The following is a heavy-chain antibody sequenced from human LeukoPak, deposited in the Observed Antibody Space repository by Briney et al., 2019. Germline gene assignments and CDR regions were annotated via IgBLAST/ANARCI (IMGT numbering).Heavy chain of an antibody. Sequence: PGGSLRLSCAASGFTFSSYAMSWVRQAPGKGLEWVSAISGSGGSTYYADSVKGRFTISRDNSKNTLYLQMNSLRAEDTAVYYCAKDLRYSSSWYYFDYWGQGTLVTVSS. V-gene: IGHV3-23*01. CDR2: ISGSGGST. D-gene: IGHD6-13*01. J-gene: IGHJ4*02. CDR1: GFTFSSYA. CDR3: AKDLRYSSSWYYFDY.